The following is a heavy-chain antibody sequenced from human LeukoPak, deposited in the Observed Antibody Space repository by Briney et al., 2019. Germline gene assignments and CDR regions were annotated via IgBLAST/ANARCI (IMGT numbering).Heavy chain of an antibody. CDR1: GGSISSGSYY. J-gene: IGHJ4*02. Sequence: PSETLSLTCTVSGGSISSGSYYWSWIRQPAGKGLEWIGRIYTSGSTNYNPSLKSRVTISVDTSKTQFSLKLSSVTAADTAVYYCARGLYYYDSSGYYSYWGQGTLVTVSP. D-gene: IGHD3-22*01. CDR2: IYTSGST. V-gene: IGHV4-61*02. CDR3: ARGLYYYDSSGYYSY.